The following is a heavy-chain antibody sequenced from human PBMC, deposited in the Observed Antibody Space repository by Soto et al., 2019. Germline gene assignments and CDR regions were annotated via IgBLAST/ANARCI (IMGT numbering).Heavy chain of an antibody. CDR2: IYYSGST. CDR1: GGSISSGDYY. D-gene: IGHD3-22*01. V-gene: IGHV4-30-4*01. Sequence: SETLSLTCAVSGGSISSGDYYWSWIRQPPGKGLEWIGYIYYSGSTYYNPSLKSRVTISVDTSKNQFSLKLSSVTAADTAVYYCATKADYDSSGYPSVSAFDIWGQGTMVTVSS. CDR3: ATKADYDSSGYPSVSAFDI. J-gene: IGHJ3*02.